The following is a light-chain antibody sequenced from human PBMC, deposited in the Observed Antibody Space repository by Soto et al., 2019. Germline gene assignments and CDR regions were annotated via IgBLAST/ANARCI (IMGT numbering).Light chain of an antibody. CDR3: QVRTNWSIA. V-gene: IGKV3-15*01. CDR1: QSVTSN. CDR2: GAS. Sequence: EIVLTQSPATLSLSPGERATLSCRASQSVTSNSLAWYQQKVGRAPRVLIYGASTRATGIPARFSGSGSGTEFTLTISSLQSEDFAVYYCQVRTNWSIAFGRGTRLEIK. J-gene: IGKJ5*01.